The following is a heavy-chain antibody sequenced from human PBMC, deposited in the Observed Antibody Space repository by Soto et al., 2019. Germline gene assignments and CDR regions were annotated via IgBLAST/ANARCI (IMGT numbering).Heavy chain of an antibody. CDR2: FDPEDGET. CDR1: GYTLTELS. Sequence: ASLKVSCKVSGYTLTELSMHWVRQAPGKGLEWMGGFDPEDGETIYAQKFQGRVTMTEDTSTDTAYMELSSLRSEDTAVYYCATDPIPDCRAHGSGGSCYSGVRDCWGQGTLVTVSS. V-gene: IGHV1-24*01. CDR3: ATDPIPDCRAHGSGGSCYSGVRDC. J-gene: IGHJ4*02. D-gene: IGHD2-15*01.